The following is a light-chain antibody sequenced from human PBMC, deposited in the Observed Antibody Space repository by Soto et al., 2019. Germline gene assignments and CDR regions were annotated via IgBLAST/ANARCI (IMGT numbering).Light chain of an antibody. J-gene: IGLJ3*02. CDR3: AAWDDSQNSWV. CDR1: RSTMGSDT. V-gene: IGLV1-44*01. CDR2: SNN. Sequence: QSVLTQPPSASGTPGQRVTISCSGSRSTMGSDTVNWYQQVPGTAPKLLIYSNNQRPSGVPDRISGSKSGTSASLAISGLQSEDEADYYCAAWDDSQNSWVFGGGTQLTVL.